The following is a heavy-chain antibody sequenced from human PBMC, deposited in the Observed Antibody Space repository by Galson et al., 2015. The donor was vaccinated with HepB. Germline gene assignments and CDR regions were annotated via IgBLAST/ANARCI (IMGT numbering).Heavy chain of an antibody. J-gene: IGHJ6*02. V-gene: IGHV1-18*01. Sequence: SVKVSCKASGHTFTSYGISWVRQARGQGLEWIGWISAYNGNTNYAQKLQGRVTMTTDTSTNTAYMELRSLRSDDTAVYYCARELEEALVRWQWLGGLPYDYYGMDVWGQGTTVTVSS. CDR3: ARELEEALVRWQWLGGLPYDYYGMDV. D-gene: IGHD6-19*01. CDR2: ISAYNGNT. CDR1: GHTFTSYG.